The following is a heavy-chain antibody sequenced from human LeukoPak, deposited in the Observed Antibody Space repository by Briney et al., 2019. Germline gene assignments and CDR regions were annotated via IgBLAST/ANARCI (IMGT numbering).Heavy chain of an antibody. Sequence: GGSLRLSCVASGFSIGPFWMTWVRQAPGKGLEWVANIRGDASRLYYVDSVKGRFTISRDNAKNSLYLQMSNLRAEDTSVYYCARDRNYCSSDRCYDVFDIWGQGTMVTVSS. CDR1: GFSIGPFW. CDR3: ARDRNYCSSDRCYDVFDI. CDR2: IRGDASRL. J-gene: IGHJ3*02. V-gene: IGHV3-7*01. D-gene: IGHD6-19*01.